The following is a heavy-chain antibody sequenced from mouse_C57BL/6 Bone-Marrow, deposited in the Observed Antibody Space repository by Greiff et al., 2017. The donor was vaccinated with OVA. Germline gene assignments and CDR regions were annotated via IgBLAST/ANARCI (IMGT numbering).Heavy chain of an antibody. Sequence: VQLQQSGAELVKPGASVKISCKASGYTFTDYYINWVKQRPGRGLEWIGKIGPGSGSTYYNEKFKGKATLTADKSSSTAYMQLSSLTSEYSAVYFCARDTYYYGSSYDYFDYWGQGTTLTVSS. CDR2: IGPGSGST. V-gene: IGHV1-77*01. CDR3: ARDTYYYGSSYDYFDY. CDR1: GYTFTDYY. D-gene: IGHD1-1*01. J-gene: IGHJ2*01.